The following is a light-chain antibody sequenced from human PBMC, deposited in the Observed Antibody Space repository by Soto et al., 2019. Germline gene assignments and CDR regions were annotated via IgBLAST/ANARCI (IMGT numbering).Light chain of an antibody. J-gene: IGKJ4*01. V-gene: IGKV3-11*01. CDR3: QQRSNWFT. CDR2: DAS. Sequence: EIVITPSPATLSVSPGERATLSCRASQSVSSNLAWYQQKPGQSPRLLIYDASTRATGIPARFSGSGSGTDFTLTISRLEPEDFAVYYRQQRSNWFTFGGGTKVDIK. CDR1: QSVSSN.